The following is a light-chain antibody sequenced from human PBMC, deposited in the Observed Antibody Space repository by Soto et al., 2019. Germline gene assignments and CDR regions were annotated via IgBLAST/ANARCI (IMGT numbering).Light chain of an antibody. CDR3: SSYRTGGPVV. V-gene: IGLV2-14*01. J-gene: IGLJ1*01. Sequence: QSALTQPASVSASPGQSITISCTGTSSDIGGYIYVSWYQHHPGKAPRLMIYEVSSRPSGVSNRFSGSKSGNTASLTISGLQAEDEADYYCSSYRTGGPVVFGTGTKLTVL. CDR1: SSDIGGYIY. CDR2: EVS.